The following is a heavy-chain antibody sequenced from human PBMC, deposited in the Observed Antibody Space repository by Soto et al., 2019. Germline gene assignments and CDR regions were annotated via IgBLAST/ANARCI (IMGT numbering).Heavy chain of an antibody. V-gene: IGHV3-30*18. Sequence: QVQLVESGGGVVQPGRSLRLSCAASGFTFSSYGMHWVRQAPGKGLEWVAVISYDGSNKYYADSVKGRFTISRDNSKNTLYLHMNSLRAEDTAVYYCPKDTYGDYVLDYWGQGTLLTVSS. CDR1: GFTFSSYG. J-gene: IGHJ4*02. CDR3: PKDTYGDYVLDY. D-gene: IGHD4-17*01. CDR2: ISYDGSNK.